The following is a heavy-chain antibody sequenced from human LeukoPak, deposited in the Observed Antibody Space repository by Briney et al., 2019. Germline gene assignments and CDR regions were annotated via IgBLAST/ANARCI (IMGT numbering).Heavy chain of an antibody. D-gene: IGHD3-9*01. Sequence: SETLSLTCTVSGGSISSYYWSWIRQPPGKGLEWIGYIYYSGSTNYNPSLKSRVTISVDTSKNQFSLKLSSVTAADTAVYYCAGDRQTGTPYWYGMDVWGQGTTVTVSS. CDR2: IYYSGST. J-gene: IGHJ6*02. CDR1: GGSISSYY. V-gene: IGHV4-59*01. CDR3: AGDRQTGTPYWYGMDV.